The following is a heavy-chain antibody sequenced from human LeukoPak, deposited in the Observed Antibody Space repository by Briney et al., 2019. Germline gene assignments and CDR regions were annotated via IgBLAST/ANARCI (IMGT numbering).Heavy chain of an antibody. V-gene: IGHV4-30-4*07. J-gene: IGHJ4*02. CDR3: ARTAYDSSDFYRFDY. CDR1: GGSISSGDYS. CDR2: IYNSGNT. D-gene: IGHD3-22*01. Sequence: PSETLSLTCAVSGGSISSGDYSWSWIRQPPGEGLEWIGLIYNSGNTYYNPSLKSRVTLSVDTSKNQFSLNLSSVTAADTAVYYCARTAYDSSDFYRFDYWGQGTLVTVSS.